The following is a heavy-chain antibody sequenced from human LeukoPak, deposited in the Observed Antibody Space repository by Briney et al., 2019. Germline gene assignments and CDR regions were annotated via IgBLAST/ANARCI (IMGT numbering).Heavy chain of an antibody. D-gene: IGHD2-2*01. CDR3: ARAYCSSTSCPPAMYYFDY. Sequence: SETLSLTCTVSGGSISSGSYYWGWIRQPPEKGLEWIGSIYYSGSTYYNPSLKSRVTISVDTSKNQFSLKLSSVTAADTAVYYCARAYCSSTSCPPAMYYFDYWGQGTLVTVSS. CDR2: IYYSGST. CDR1: GGSISSGSYY. J-gene: IGHJ4*02. V-gene: IGHV4-39*07.